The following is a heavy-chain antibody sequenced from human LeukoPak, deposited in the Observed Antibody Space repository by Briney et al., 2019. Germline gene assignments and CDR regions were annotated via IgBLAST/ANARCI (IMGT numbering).Heavy chain of an antibody. CDR3: AKPHCSGGSCYSRVDDAFDI. CDR2: ISGSGGST. Sequence: GGSLRLSCAASGFTFSSYAMSWVRQAPGKGLEWVSAISGSGGSTYYADSVKGRFTISRDNSKNTLYLQMNSLRAEDTAVYYCAKPHCSGGSCYSRVDDAFDIWGQGTMVTVSS. J-gene: IGHJ3*02. V-gene: IGHV3-23*01. CDR1: GFTFSSYA. D-gene: IGHD2-15*01.